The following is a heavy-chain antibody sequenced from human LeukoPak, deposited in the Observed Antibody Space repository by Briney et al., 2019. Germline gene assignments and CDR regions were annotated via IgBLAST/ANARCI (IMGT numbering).Heavy chain of an antibody. V-gene: IGHV3-48*03. CDR2: ISSSSRTR. D-gene: IGHD5-12*01. Sequence: PGGSLRLSCAASGFTFSSYEMNWVRQAPGKGLEWISYISSSSRTRYYADSVKGRFTISRDNAKNSLYLQTNSLRAEDTAVYYCAISLSGHNWDFDSWGQGTLVTVSS. J-gene: IGHJ4*02. CDR1: GFTFSSYE. CDR3: AISLSGHNWDFDS.